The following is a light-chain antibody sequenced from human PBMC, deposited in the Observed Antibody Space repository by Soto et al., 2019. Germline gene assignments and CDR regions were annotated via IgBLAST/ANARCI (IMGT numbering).Light chain of an antibody. CDR2: AAS. CDR1: QGISSN. Sequence: DIQLTQSPSFLSASVGDRVTITLRASQGISSNLAWYQQKPGKAPKLLIYAASTLQSGVPSRFSGSGSGTEFTLTISSLQPEDFATYYCQQFNSYPTTFGQGTRLEIK. J-gene: IGKJ5*01. CDR3: QQFNSYPTT. V-gene: IGKV1-9*01.